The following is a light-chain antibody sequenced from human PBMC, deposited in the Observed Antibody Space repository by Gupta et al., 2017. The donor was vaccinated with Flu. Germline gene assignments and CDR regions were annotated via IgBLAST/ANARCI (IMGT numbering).Light chain of an antibody. CDR1: QSLVYSDGNTY. V-gene: IGKV2-30*01. J-gene: IGKJ1*01. CDR3: MQGSRWPWA. Sequence: DVVMTQSPLSLPVTLGQPASISCRSSQSLVYSDGNTYLHWFQQRPGQSPRRLIYQVSHRESGVPDRFSGSGSGTDFTLKISRVEAEDVGVYYCMQGSRWPWAFGQGTKEEIK. CDR2: QVS.